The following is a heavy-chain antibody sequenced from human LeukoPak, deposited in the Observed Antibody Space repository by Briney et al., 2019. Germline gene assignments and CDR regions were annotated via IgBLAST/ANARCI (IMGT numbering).Heavy chain of an antibody. CDR3: ARAPYYYDSSGYYYYYYGMDV. Sequence: PAETLSLTCAVSGGSISRTSYYWAWIRQPPGKGLEWIGSMYYTGTTYYSPSLKSRVTISVDKSKNQSSLKLSSVTAADTAVYYCARAPYYYDSSGYYYYYYGMDVWGQGTTVTVSS. D-gene: IGHD3-22*01. CDR1: GGSISRTSYY. V-gene: IGHV4-39*07. CDR2: MYYTGTT. J-gene: IGHJ6*02.